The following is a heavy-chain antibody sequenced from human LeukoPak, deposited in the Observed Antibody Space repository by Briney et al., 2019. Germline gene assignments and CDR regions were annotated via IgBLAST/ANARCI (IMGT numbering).Heavy chain of an antibody. Sequence: SVKVSCKVSGYTLTELSMHWVRQAPGQGLEWMGGIIPIFGTANYTQKFQGRVTITADKSTSTAYMELSSLRSEDTAVYYCARTRSSSSSWYGQFDYWGQGTLVTVSS. CDR1: GYTLTELS. CDR2: IIPIFGTA. J-gene: IGHJ4*02. CDR3: ARTRSSSSSWYGQFDY. V-gene: IGHV1-69*06. D-gene: IGHD6-13*01.